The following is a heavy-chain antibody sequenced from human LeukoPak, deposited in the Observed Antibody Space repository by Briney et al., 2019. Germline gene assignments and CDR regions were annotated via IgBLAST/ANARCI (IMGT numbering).Heavy chain of an antibody. V-gene: IGHV4-4*07. CDR2: IYTSGST. CDR3: ARDLRDGYNCRGDAFDI. Sequence: PSETLSLTCTVSGGSISSYYWSWIRQPAGKGLEWIGRIYTSGSTNYNPSLKSRVTMSVDTSKNQFSLKLSSVTAADTAVYYCARDLRDGYNCRGDAFDIWGQGTMVTVSS. J-gene: IGHJ3*02. CDR1: GGSISSYY. D-gene: IGHD5-24*01.